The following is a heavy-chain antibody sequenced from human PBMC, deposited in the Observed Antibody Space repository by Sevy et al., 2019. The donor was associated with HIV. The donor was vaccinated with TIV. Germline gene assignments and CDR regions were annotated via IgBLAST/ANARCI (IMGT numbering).Heavy chain of an antibody. J-gene: IGHJ4*02. V-gene: IGHV3-21*01. CDR3: ARGWGFGELPYYFDY. Sequence: GGCLRLSCAASGFTFSSYNMIWVRQAPGKGLEWVSSISSSSSYIYYADSVKGRFTISRDNAKNSLYLQMNSLRAEDTAVYYCARGWGFGELPYYFDYWGQGTLVTVSS. CDR1: GFTFSSYN. CDR2: ISSSSSYI. D-gene: IGHD3-10*01.